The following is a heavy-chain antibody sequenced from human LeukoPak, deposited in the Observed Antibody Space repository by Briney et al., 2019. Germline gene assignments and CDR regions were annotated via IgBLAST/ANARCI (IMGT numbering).Heavy chain of an antibody. CDR3: ARVSLRSQKGLDY. CDR2: IYYSGST. V-gene: IGHV4-31*03. D-gene: IGHD3-10*01. Sequence: SETLSLTCTVSGGSISSGDYYWSWIRQHPGKGLEWIGYIYYSGSTYYNPSLKSRVTISVDTSKNQFSLKLSSVTAADTAVYYCARVSLRSQKGLDYWGQGTLVTVSS. J-gene: IGHJ4*02. CDR1: GGSISSGDYY.